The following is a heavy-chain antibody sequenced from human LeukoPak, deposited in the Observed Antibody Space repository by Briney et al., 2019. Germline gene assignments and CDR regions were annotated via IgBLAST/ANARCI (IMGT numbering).Heavy chain of an antibody. Sequence: KPSETLSLTCTVSGASISSYYWSWIRQPAGKGLEWIGRIYTSGSTNYNPSLKSRVTMSVDTSKNQFSLKLSSVAAADTAVYYCARDSGEDLWSGQLGSGAFDIWGQGTMVTVSS. CDR3: ARDSGEDLWSGQLGSGAFDI. V-gene: IGHV4-4*07. CDR1: GASISSYY. J-gene: IGHJ3*02. CDR2: IYTSGST. D-gene: IGHD3-3*01.